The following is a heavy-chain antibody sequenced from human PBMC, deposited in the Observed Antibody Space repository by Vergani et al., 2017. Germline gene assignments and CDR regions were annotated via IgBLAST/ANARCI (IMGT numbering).Heavy chain of an antibody. CDR1: GGSFSGYY. J-gene: IGHJ4*02. D-gene: IGHD3-16*02. Sequence: QVQLQQWGAGLLKPSETLSLTCAVYGGSFSGYYWSWIRQPPGKGLEWIGEINHSGSTNYNPSLKSRVTISVDTSKNQFSLKLSSVTAADTAVYYCARGQYYDYVWGSYRYFDHWGQGTLVTVSS. CDR3: ARGQYYDYVWGSYRYFDH. CDR2: INHSGST. V-gene: IGHV4-34*01.